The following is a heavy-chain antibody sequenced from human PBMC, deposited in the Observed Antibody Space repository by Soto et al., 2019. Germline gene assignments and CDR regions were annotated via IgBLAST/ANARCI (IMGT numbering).Heavy chain of an antibody. CDR2: IHRASTYI. CDR3: ARRAVTTYHFFDY. D-gene: IGHD4-17*01. J-gene: IGHJ4*02. V-gene: IGHV3-21*06. CDR1: GFTFSSFD. Sequence: GGSLRLPCATSGFTFSSFDMDWVRQAPGKGLEWVSSIHRASTYIYYADSVRGRFTISRDNAKSSLYLQMNSLTVEDTAVYYCARRAVTTYHFFDYWGQGALVTVSS.